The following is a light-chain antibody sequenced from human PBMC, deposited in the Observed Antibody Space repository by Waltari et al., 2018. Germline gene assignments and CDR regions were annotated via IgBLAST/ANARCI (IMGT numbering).Light chain of an antibody. CDR3: QQYYSYPPIT. Sequence: AIRITQSPSSLSASTGDRVIITCRASQGISSYLAWYQQKPGKAPKLLIYAASTLQSGVPSRFSGSGSGTDFTLTISCLQSEDFATYYCQQYYSYPPITFGQGTRLEIK. CDR2: AAS. J-gene: IGKJ5*01. CDR1: QGISSY. V-gene: IGKV1-8*01.